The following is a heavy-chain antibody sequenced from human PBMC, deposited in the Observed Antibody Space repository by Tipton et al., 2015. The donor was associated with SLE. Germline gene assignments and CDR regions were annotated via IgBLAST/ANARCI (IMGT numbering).Heavy chain of an antibody. D-gene: IGHD3-3*01. Sequence: TLSLTCAVYGGSFSDYFWTWIRQSPGKGLEWIGDVNHSGSTDYHPSLKSRVTKSVGTSKNQFSLKLTSVTAADTALYYCARCTIFGVVRGSFDSWGQGTLVTVS. V-gene: IGHV4-34*01. CDR2: VNHSGST. CDR3: ARCTIFGVVRGSFDS. J-gene: IGHJ4*02. CDR1: GGSFSDYF.